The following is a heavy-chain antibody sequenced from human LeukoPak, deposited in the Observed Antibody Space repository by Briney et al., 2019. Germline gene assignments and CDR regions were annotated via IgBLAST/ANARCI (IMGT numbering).Heavy chain of an antibody. Sequence: GGSLRLSCAASGFTFSSYAMSWVRQAPGKGLEGVSAISGSGGSTYYADSVKGRFTISRDNSKNTLYLQMNSLRAEDTAVYYCARFLEGAFDIWGQGTMVTVSS. CDR1: GFTFSSYA. V-gene: IGHV3-23*01. CDR2: ISGSGGST. CDR3: ARFLEGAFDI. J-gene: IGHJ3*02. D-gene: IGHD2-21*01.